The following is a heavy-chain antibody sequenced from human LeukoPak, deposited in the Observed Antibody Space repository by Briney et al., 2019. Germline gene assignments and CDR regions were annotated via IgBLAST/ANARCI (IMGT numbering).Heavy chain of an antibody. V-gene: IGHV3-53*01. CDR1: GFTVSSNY. CDR3: ARDVPHNWFDT. J-gene: IGHJ5*02. CDR2: IYSGGST. Sequence: GGSLRLSCAASGFTVSSNYMSWVRQAPGKGLEWVSVIYSGGSTYYADSVKGRFTVSRDNAKNTLYLQMNSLRAEDTAVYYCARDVPHNWFDTWGRGTLVTVSS.